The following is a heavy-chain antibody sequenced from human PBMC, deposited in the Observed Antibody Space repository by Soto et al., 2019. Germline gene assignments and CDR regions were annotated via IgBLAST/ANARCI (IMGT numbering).Heavy chain of an antibody. Sequence: QVQLVQSGAEVKKPGASVKVSCKASGYTFANYYINWVRQAPGQGLEWMGVIKPSGGSARYTQKFQGRVTMTRDTSTSTVYMELSSLRSEDTAMYYCARDPRLEDCYTTSCYSEAWFDPWGQGTLVTVSS. CDR2: IKPSGGSA. CDR3: ARDPRLEDCYTTSCYSEAWFDP. CDR1: GYTFANYY. D-gene: IGHD2-2*01. V-gene: IGHV1-46*03. J-gene: IGHJ5*02.